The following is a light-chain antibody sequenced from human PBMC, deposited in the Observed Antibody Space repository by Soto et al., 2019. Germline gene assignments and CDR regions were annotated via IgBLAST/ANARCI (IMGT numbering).Light chain of an antibody. CDR2: AAS. J-gene: IGKJ1*01. CDR3: QQSYSTPWT. V-gene: IGKV1-39*01. Sequence: DIQMTQSPSALSASVGDRVTITCRASQSISSYLNWYQQKPGKVPKLLIYAASSLQSGVPSRFRGSGSGTDFTLTISSLQPEDFASYYCQQSYSTPWTFGQGTKVDIK. CDR1: QSISSY.